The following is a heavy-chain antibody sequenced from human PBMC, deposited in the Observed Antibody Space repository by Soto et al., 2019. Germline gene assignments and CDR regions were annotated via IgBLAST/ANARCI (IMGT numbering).Heavy chain of an antibody. CDR1: GFAISSSYY. CDR2: IYPSVNS. J-gene: IGHJ4*02. CDR3: AREKVGTTFFDT. Sequence: SETLSLTCSVSGFAISSSYYWSWVRQPPGKGLEWIGSIYPSVNSYHNPSLATRLGLSIDASKNQFTLNLTSVTAADTSLHFCAREKVGTTFFDTWGQGIQVTVSS. V-gene: IGHV4-38-2*02. D-gene: IGHD2-21*02.